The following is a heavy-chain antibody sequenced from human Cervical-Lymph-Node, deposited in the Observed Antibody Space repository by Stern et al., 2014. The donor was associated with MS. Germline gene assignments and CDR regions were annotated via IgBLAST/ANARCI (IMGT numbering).Heavy chain of an antibody. J-gene: IGHJ4*02. V-gene: IGHV4-31*03. CDR1: GASISTVGYY. D-gene: IGHD3-16*01. CDR2: ISYIGST. CDR3: ARSDRLWGSFDY. Sequence: QLQLQESGPGLVKPSQTLSLTCTVSGASISTVGYYWSWIRQHPGKGLEWIAYISYIGSTYYNPSLKSRVSLSADTSKNQFSLNLTSVTAADTALYYCARSDRLWGSFDYWGQGTLVAVSS.